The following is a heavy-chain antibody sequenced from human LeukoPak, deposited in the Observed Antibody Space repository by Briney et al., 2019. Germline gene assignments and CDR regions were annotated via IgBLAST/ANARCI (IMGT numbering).Heavy chain of an antibody. V-gene: IGHV3-23*01. CDR3: AKRGESCSSTNCLKYYFDY. J-gene: IGHJ4*02. CDR2: IGGGGVDT. D-gene: IGHD2-2*01. CDR1: GFTFSYFA. Sequence: GGSLRLSCAASGFTFSYFAMSWVRQAAGKGLEWVSAIGGGGVDTYYADSVKGRFTISRDNSKNTLYLQMNSLRAEDTAVYYCAKRGESCSSTNCLKYYFDYWGQGTLVTVSS.